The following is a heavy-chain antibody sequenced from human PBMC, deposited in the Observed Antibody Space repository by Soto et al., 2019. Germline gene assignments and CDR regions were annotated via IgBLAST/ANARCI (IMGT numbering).Heavy chain of an antibody. CDR3: ARMYYYGSGSYARPFDP. Sequence: NPSETLSLTCAVYGGSFSGYYCSWIRQPPGKGLEWIGEINHSGSTNYNPSLKSRVTISVDTSKNQFSLKLSSVTAADTAVYYCARMYYYGSGSYARPFDPWGQGTLVTVSS. V-gene: IGHV4-34*01. CDR2: INHSGST. CDR1: GGSFSGYY. D-gene: IGHD3-10*01. J-gene: IGHJ5*02.